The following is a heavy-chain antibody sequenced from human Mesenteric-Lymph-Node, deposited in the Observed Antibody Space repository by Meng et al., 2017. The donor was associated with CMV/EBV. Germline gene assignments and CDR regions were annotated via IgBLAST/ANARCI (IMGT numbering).Heavy chain of an antibody. J-gene: IGHJ5*02. CDR1: GYTFTGYY. V-gene: IGHV1-2*02. Sequence: SGYTFTGYYMHWVRQAPGQGLEWMGWINPNSGGTNYAQKFQGRVTMTRDTSISTAYMELSRLRSDDTAVYYCARGKRGYSGFGWFDPWGQGTPVTVSS. CDR2: INPNSGGT. D-gene: IGHD5-12*01. CDR3: ARGKRGYSGFGWFDP.